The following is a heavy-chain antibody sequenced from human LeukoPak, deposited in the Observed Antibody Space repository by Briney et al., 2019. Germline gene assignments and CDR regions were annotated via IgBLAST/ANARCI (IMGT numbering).Heavy chain of an antibody. CDR3: ARDLGYSSSWYASP. CDR1: GFTFDGYA. CDR2: ISWDGGST. D-gene: IGHD6-13*01. J-gene: IGHJ4*02. Sequence: GGALRLSCAASGFTFDGYAMHWVRQPPGKGLEWVSLISWDGGSTYYADSVKGRFTISRDNSKNSLYLQMNSLRAEDTALYYCARDLGYSSSWYASPWGQGTLVTVSS. V-gene: IGHV3-43D*03.